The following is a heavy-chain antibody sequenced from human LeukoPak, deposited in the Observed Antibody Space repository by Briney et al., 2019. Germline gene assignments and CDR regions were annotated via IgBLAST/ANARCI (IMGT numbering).Heavy chain of an antibody. V-gene: IGHV2-70*04. CDR1: GFSLSTSGMR. CDR2: IDWDDDK. J-gene: IGHJ4*02. CDR3: ARSPTKYCSGGSCYGAFDY. D-gene: IGHD2-15*01. Sequence: SGPTLVNPTQTLTLTCTFSGFSLSTSGMRVSWIRQPPGKALEWLARIDWDDDKFYSTSLKTRLTISKDTSKNRVVLTMTNMDPVDTATYYCARSPTKYCSGGSCYGAFDYWGQGTLVTVSS.